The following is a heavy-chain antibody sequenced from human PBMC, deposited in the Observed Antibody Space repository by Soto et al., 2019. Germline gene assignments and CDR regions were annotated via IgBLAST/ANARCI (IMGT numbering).Heavy chain of an antibody. Sequence: PSETLSLTCAVSDFSISSGHYWGWIRQPPGKGLEWIGSIYHSGTTYNNPSLKSRVTMSVDKSKNQFSLKLSSVTAADTAVYYCARWRNDCSTTSCYHFDYWGQGTLATVSS. D-gene: IGHD2-2*01. CDR1: DFSISSGHY. CDR3: ARWRNDCSTTSCYHFDY. V-gene: IGHV4-38-2*01. J-gene: IGHJ4*02. CDR2: IYHSGTT.